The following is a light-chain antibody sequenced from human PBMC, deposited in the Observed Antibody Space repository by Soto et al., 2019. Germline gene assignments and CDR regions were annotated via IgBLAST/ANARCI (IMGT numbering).Light chain of an antibody. CDR2: AAS. V-gene: IGKV1-39*01. CDR1: QGIDSY. J-gene: IGKJ2*01. CDR3: QQSFSVPPYT. Sequence: DIQMTQSPSSLSASVGDRVTITCRASQGIDSYLNWYQQKLGKAPKLLIYAASNLQTGVPSRFXGSGSGTDFTLTITSLQPEDFATYYCQQSFSVPPYTFGQGTKLEIK.